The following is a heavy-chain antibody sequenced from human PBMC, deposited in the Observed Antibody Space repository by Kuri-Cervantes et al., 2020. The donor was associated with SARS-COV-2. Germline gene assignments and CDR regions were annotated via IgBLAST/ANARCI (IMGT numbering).Heavy chain of an antibody. CDR1: GGSISSSSYY. J-gene: IGHJ5*02. CDR3: ARALGTPGWFDP. Sequence: SETLSLTCTVSGGSISSSSYYWGWIRQPPGKGLEWIGSIYYSGSTYYNPSLKSRVTISVDTSKNQFSLKLSSVTAADTAVYYCARALGTPGWFDPWGQGTLVTVSS. V-gene: IGHV4-39*07. D-gene: IGHD3-16*01. CDR2: IYYSGST.